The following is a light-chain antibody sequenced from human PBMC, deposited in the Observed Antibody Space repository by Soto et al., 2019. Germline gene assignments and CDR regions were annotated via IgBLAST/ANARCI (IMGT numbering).Light chain of an antibody. CDR1: QSVSSN. Sequence: EIVMTQSPATLSVSPGERATLSCRASQSVSSNLAWYQQKPGQAPRLLIYGASTRATDIPARFSGSGSGTEFTLTISSLQSEDFAVYYCQQYNNWPPWTFGQGTKVAIK. J-gene: IGKJ1*01. V-gene: IGKV3-15*01. CDR3: QQYNNWPPWT. CDR2: GAS.